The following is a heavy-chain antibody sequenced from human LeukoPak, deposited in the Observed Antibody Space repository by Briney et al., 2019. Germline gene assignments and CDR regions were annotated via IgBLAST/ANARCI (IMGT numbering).Heavy chain of an antibody. V-gene: IGHV4-59*01. CDR2: IYYSGST. J-gene: IGHJ4*02. CDR3: ARDGPYYYGSGSSL. Sequence: ASETLSLTCTVSGGSISSYYWSWIRQPPGKGLEWIGYIYYSGSTNYNPSLKSRVTISVDTSKNQFSLKLSSVTAADTAVYYCARDGPYYYGSGSSLWGQGTLVTVSS. CDR1: GGSISSYY. D-gene: IGHD3-10*01.